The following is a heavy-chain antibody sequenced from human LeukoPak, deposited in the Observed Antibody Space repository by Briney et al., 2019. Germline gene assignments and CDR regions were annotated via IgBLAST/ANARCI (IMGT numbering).Heavy chain of an antibody. CDR2: ISAYNGNT. CDR1: GYTFTSYG. V-gene: IGHV1-18*01. D-gene: IGHD2-2*01. Sequence: ASVKVSCKASGYTFTSYGISWVRQAPGQGLEWMGWISAYNGNTNYAQKLQGRVTMTTDTSTSTAYMELRSLRSDGTAVYYCARDSPWEIVVVPAASLPFDYWGQGTLVTVSS. CDR3: ARDSPWEIVVVPAASLPFDY. J-gene: IGHJ4*02.